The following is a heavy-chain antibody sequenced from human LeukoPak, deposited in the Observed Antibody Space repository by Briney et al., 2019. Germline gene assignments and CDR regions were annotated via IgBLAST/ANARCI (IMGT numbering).Heavy chain of an antibody. J-gene: IGHJ4*02. V-gene: IGHV1-18*01. D-gene: IGHD1-26*01. Sequence: ASVKVSCKASGGTFSSYAISWVRQAPGQGLEWMGWISAYNGNTNYAQKLQGRVTMTTDTSTSTAYMELRSLRSDDTAVYYCARLLEWELSFDYWGQGTLVTVSS. CDR3: ARLLEWELSFDY. CDR1: GGTFSSYA. CDR2: ISAYNGNT.